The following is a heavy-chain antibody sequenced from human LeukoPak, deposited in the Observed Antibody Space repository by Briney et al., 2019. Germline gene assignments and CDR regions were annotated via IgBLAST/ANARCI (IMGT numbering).Heavy chain of an antibody. J-gene: IGHJ4*02. V-gene: IGHV3-23*01. CDR3: AKKVEREYDSSGYYYGWDY. CDR2: ISGSGGST. CDR1: GFTVSSNY. D-gene: IGHD3-22*01. Sequence: GGSLRLSCAASGFTVSSNYMSWVRQAPGKGLEWVSAISGSGGSTYYADSVKGRFTISRDNSKNTLYLQMNSLRAEDTAVYYCAKKVEREYDSSGYYYGWDYWGQGTLVTVSS.